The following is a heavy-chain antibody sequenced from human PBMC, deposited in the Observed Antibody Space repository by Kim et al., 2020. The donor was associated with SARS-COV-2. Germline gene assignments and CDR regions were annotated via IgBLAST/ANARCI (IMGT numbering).Heavy chain of an antibody. J-gene: IGHJ6*02. D-gene: IGHD2-15*01. V-gene: IGHV1-8*01. CDR2: MNPNSGNT. CDR1: GYTFTSYD. Sequence: ASVKVSCKASGYTFTSYDINWVRQATGQGLEWMGWMNPNSGNTGYAQKFQGRVTMTRNTSISTAYMELSSLRSEDTAVYYCARSGALPPCSGGSCPYRRYYYYYYGMDVWGQGTTVTVSS. CDR3: ARSGALPPCSGGSCPYRRYYYYYYGMDV.